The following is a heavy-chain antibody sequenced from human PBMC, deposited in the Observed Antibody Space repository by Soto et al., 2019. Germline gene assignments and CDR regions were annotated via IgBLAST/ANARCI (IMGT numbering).Heavy chain of an antibody. CDR1: GFTFSNHG. V-gene: IGHV3-23*01. CDR3: AKDNGWLSVS. CDR2: ISGTGGST. Sequence: EVQLLESGGGLVQPGGSLRLSCAASGFTFSNHGMSWVRQAPGKGLEWVSAISGTGGSTYYTDSVKGRFTISRDNSKNTLSLQVNTLRAEDTAVYDCAKDNGWLSVSWGQGTLVTVSS. J-gene: IGHJ5*02. D-gene: IGHD6-19*01.